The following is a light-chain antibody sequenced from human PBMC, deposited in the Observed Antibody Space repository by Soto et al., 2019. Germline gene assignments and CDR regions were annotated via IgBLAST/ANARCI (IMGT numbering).Light chain of an antibody. CDR3: SSYTSDITRA. J-gene: IGLJ1*01. V-gene: IGLV2-18*02. Sequence: QSALTQPPSVSGSPGQSVTISCTGTSSDVGSYNRVSWYQQPPGTAPKLMIYEVSNRPSGVPDRFSGSKSGNTASLTISGLQAEDEADYYCSSYTSDITRAFGTGTKVTVL. CDR1: SSDVGSYNR. CDR2: EVS.